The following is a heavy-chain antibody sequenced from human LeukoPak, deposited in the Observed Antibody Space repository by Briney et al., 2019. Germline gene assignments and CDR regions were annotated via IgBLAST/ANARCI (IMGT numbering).Heavy chain of an antibody. J-gene: IGHJ4*02. Sequence: GGSLRLSCAASGFTFSTYWMAWLRQAPGKGLEWVANIKGDESARHQADSVKGRFTISRDNTQNSVYLQMNNLRGDDTAVYYCARDVVGSLDYWGQGTLVTVSS. V-gene: IGHV3-7*01. CDR3: ARDVVGSLDY. CDR1: GFTFSTYW. CDR2: IKGDESAR. D-gene: IGHD1-26*01.